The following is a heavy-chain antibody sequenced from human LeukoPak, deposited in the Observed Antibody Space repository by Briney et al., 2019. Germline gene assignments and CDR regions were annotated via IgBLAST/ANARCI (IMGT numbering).Heavy chain of an antibody. D-gene: IGHD5-18*01. V-gene: IGHV4-59*01. CDR1: GGSMSSYY. Sequence: PSETLSLTCTVSGGSMSSYYWSWIRQPPGKGLEWVGYVYYSGTTNYNPSLRSRVTISVDTSKNQFSLKRSSVTAADTAVYYCARGRIQLWSNNWVDPWGQGILVTVSS. J-gene: IGHJ5*02. CDR3: ARGRIQLWSNNWVDP. CDR2: VYYSGTT.